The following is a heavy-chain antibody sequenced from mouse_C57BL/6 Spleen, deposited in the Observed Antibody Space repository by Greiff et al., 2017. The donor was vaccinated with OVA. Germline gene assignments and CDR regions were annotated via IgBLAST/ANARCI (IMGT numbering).Heavy chain of an antibody. J-gene: IGHJ2*01. CDR1: GFTFSDYG. CDR2: ISSGSSTI. Sequence: EVQLMESGGGLVKPGGSLKLSCAASGFTFSDYGMHWVRQAPEKGLEWVAYISSGSSTIYYADTVKGRFTISRDNSNSTLFLQLPSLRSEDTAMYYCASDGYDVYFDYWGQGTTLTVSS. V-gene: IGHV5-17*01. D-gene: IGHD2-2*01. CDR3: ASDGYDVYFDY.